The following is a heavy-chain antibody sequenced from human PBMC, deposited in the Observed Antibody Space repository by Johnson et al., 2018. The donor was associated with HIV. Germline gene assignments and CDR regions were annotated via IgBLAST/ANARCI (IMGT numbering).Heavy chain of an antibody. CDR1: GFIFRNYW. V-gene: IGHV3-74*03. D-gene: IGHD6-19*01. Sequence: QLVESVGGLVQPGGSLRLSCAASGFIFRNYWMYWVRQAPGKWLVWVARIYSDGSDTAYADSVKGRFTISRDNAKKTLYLQMSSLRAEDTAIYYCARKQWLEIPSDALDVWGQCTMVTVSS. CDR2: IYSDGSDT. J-gene: IGHJ3*01. CDR3: ARKQWLEIPSDALDV.